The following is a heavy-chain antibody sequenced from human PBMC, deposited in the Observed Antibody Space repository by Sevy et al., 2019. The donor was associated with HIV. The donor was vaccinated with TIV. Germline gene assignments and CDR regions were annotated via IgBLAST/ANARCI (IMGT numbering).Heavy chain of an antibody. CDR1: GASVSSDNW. CDR3: ARVPPHIRKYFDD. Sequence: SETLSLTCAVSGASVSSDNWWTWVRQSPGKGLEWIAEIYHRGSNNYNPSLRSRVTISVDKSKNQFSLSLTSVTAADTAVYFCARVPPHIRKYFDDWGQGTLVTVSS. CDR2: IYHRGSN. J-gene: IGHJ4*02. V-gene: IGHV4-4*02.